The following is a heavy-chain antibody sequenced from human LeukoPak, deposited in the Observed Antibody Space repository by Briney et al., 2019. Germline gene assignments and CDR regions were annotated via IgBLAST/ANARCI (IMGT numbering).Heavy chain of an antibody. CDR3: ARDRDYPRDQFDY. J-gene: IGHJ4*02. V-gene: IGHV3-23*01. D-gene: IGHD4-17*01. Sequence: GGSLRLSCAASGFTFSSYSMTWVRQGPGKGLEWVSAISGGGESPWYADSVRGRSTISRDNSKNTVYLQMQSLRAEDTAVYFCARDRDYPRDQFDYWGRGTLVTVSS. CDR2: ISGGGESP. CDR1: GFTFSSYS.